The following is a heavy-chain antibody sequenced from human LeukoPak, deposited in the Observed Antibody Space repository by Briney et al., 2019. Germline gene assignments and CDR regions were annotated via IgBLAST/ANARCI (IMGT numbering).Heavy chain of an antibody. J-gene: IGHJ4*02. Sequence: SQTLSLTCAISGDSVSSNSAARNWIRQSPSRGLEWLGRTYYRSKWYNDYAVSVKSRITINPDTSKNQFSLQLNSVTPEDTAVYYCARSLLGAVAGTIAYFDYWGQGTLVTVSS. V-gene: IGHV6-1*01. D-gene: IGHD6-19*01. CDR3: ARSLLGAVAGTIAYFDY. CDR2: TYYRSKWYN. CDR1: GDSVSSNSAA.